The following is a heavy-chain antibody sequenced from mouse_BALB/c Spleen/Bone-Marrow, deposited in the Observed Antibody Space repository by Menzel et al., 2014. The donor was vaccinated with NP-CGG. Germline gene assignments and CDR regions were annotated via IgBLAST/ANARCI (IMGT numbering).Heavy chain of an antibody. D-gene: IGHD1-1*01. CDR3: ARRYCSSYRYWYFDV. V-gene: IGHV4-1*02. CDR1: GFDFSRFW. J-gene: IGHJ1*01. CDR2: INPDSSTI. Sequence: QXGGSLKVSCAASGFDFSRFWMSWVRQAPGKGLEWIGEINPDSSTINYTPSLKDKFIISRDSAKNTLDLQMSKVRSEDTALYYCARRYCSSYRYWYFDVWGAGTTVTVSS.